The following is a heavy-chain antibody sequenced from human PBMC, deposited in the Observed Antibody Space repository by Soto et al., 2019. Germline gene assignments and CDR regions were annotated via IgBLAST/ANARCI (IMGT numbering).Heavy chain of an antibody. V-gene: IGHV3-23*01. D-gene: IGHD3-22*01. J-gene: IGHJ4*02. Sequence: PVGSLRLSCAASGFTFSSYAMSWVRQAPGKGLEWVSAISGSGGSTYYADSVKGRFTISRDNSKNTLYLQMNSLRAEDTAVYYCAKGSNPYYYDSSWFYWGQGTLVTVSS. CDR3: AKGSNPYYYDSSWFY. CDR2: ISGSGGST. CDR1: GFTFSSYA.